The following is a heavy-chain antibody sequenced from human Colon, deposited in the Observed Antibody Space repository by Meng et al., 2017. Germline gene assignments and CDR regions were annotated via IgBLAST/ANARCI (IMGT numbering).Heavy chain of an antibody. D-gene: IGHD5-18*01. V-gene: IGHV3-7*01. CDR2: IIPGGSEK. CDR1: GFTFRSYW. Sequence: GESLKISCAASGFTFRSYWMSWVRQAPGKGLEWVANIIPGGSEKYYGDSVKGRFTISRDNPKNSLYLQVNSLRVEDTAVYYCARDPGYGALDVWGQGTMVTVSS. J-gene: IGHJ3*01. CDR3: ARDPGYGALDV.